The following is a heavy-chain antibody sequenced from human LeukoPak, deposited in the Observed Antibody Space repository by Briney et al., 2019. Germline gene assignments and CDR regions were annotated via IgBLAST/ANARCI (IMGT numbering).Heavy chain of an antibody. CDR2: INPHSGGA. D-gene: IGHD2-21*01. J-gene: IGHJ5*02. CDR1: GYTFTGYY. CDR3: ARDVIRGGGFDP. Sequence: ASVKVSCKTSGYTFTGYYIHWVRQAPGQGLEWMGWINPHSGGAKYAQKFQGRVTMTGDTSISAAYMELRRLRFDDTAVYYCARDVIRGGGFDPWGQGTLVTVSS. V-gene: IGHV1-2*02.